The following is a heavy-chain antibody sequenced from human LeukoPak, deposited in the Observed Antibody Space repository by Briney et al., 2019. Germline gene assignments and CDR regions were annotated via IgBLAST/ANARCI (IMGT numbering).Heavy chain of an antibody. J-gene: IGHJ6*02. CDR2: IWSDGSSK. CDR3: ARGQPPSYYDMDV. CDR1: GFTFSSYG. D-gene: IGHD6-13*01. Sequence: RSLRLSCAASGFTFSSYGMHWVRQAPGKGLEWVAVIWSDGSSKHYADSVKGRFTTSRDNSKNTLYLQMNSLRAEDTALYYCARGQPPSYYDMDVWGQGTTVTVSS. V-gene: IGHV3-33*01.